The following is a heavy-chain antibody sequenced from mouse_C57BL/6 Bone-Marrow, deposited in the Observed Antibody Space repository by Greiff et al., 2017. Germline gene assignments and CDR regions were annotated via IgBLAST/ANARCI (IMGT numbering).Heavy chain of an antibody. CDR2: IHPNRGST. Sequence: QVQLQQPGAELVKPGASVKLSCKASGYTFTSYWMHWVKQRPGQGLEWIGMIHPNRGSTNYNEKFKSKATLTVDTSSSTASMQLSSLTSEYSAVYYCARGAYWYFGVWGTGTTVTVSS. CDR3: ARGAYWYFGV. CDR1: GYTFTSYW. J-gene: IGHJ1*03. V-gene: IGHV1-64*01.